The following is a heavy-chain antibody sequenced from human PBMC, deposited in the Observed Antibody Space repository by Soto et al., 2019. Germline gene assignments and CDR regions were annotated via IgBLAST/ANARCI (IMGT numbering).Heavy chain of an antibody. CDR1: GGSVNSGDYY. J-gene: IGHJ4*02. CDR2: IYYSGST. CDR3: ARRRTNFWSGYASFFDY. D-gene: IGHD3-3*01. Sequence: QVQLQESGPGLVKPSQTLSLICTVSGGSVNSGDYYWSWVRQHPGKALEWIGYIYYSGSTYYNPSLESRVTISVDTSKNQFSLNLSSVTAADTAVYHCARRRTNFWSGYASFFDYWGQGTLVTVSS. V-gene: IGHV4-31*03.